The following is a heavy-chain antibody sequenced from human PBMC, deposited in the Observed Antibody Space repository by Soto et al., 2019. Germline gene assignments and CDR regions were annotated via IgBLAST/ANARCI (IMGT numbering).Heavy chain of an antibody. D-gene: IGHD3-9*01. V-gene: IGHV5-51*01. CDR1: GYSFTSYW. CDR3: ARHETPHYDILTGLVYGMDI. CDR2: IYPGDSDT. Sequence: GESLKISCKGSGYSFTSYWIGWVRQMPGKGLEWMGIIYPGDSDTRYSPSFQGQVTISADKSISTAYLQCSSLKASDTAMYYCARHETPHYDILTGLVYGMDIWGQGTTVTVSS. J-gene: IGHJ6*02.